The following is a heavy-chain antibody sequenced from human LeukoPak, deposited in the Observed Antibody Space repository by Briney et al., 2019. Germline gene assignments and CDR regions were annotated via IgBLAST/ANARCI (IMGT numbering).Heavy chain of an antibody. J-gene: IGHJ6*02. Sequence: ASVEVSCKASGYTFTSYGISWVRQAPGQGLEWMGWISAYNGNTNYAQKLQGRVTMTTDTSTSTAYMELRSLRSDGTAVYYCARAMGPHYGMDVWGQGTTVTVSS. CDR3: ARAMGPHYGMDV. CDR2: ISAYNGNT. CDR1: GYTFTSYG. D-gene: IGHD3-16*01. V-gene: IGHV1-18*01.